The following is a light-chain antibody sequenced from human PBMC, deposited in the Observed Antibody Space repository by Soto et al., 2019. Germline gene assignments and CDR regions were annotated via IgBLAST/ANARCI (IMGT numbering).Light chain of an antibody. J-gene: IGKJ2*01. Sequence: EIVLTQSPGTLSLSPGERATLSCRASQSISSSYLAWYQQKPGQAPRLLIAGSSSRATGIPDRSSGSGSGTDFTLTISRLEPEDFAVYYCQQYGTSPLYTFGHGTKLEIK. V-gene: IGKV3-20*01. CDR1: QSISSSY. CDR3: QQYGTSPLYT. CDR2: GSS.